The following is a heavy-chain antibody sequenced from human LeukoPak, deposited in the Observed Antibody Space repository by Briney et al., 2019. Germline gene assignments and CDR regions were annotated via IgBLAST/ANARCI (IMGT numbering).Heavy chain of an antibody. CDR3: AREGYYGSVSDY. CDR1: GFTFSTFW. Sequence: GGSLRLSCAASGFTFSTFWMHWVRQAPGKGLEWVSYISSSGSTIYYADSVKGRFTISRDNAKNSLYLQMNSLRAEDTAVYYCAREGYYGSVSDYWGQGTLVTVSS. D-gene: IGHD3-10*01. J-gene: IGHJ4*02. CDR2: ISSSGSTI. V-gene: IGHV3-48*04.